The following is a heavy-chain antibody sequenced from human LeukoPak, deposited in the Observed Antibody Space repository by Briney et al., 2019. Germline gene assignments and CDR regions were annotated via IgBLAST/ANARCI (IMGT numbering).Heavy chain of an antibody. CDR1: GFNFNDAW. CDR2: VRTTAEGETT. CDR3: TAGLGKTDDDS. J-gene: IGHJ4*02. V-gene: IGHV3-15*01. D-gene: IGHD4-11*01. Sequence: GGSLRLSCEGSGFNFNDAWMSWIRQAPGKGLEWVGRVRTTAEGETTDYAAPVRGRFIISRDDSKNMVFLQMNRLETEDTAIYYCTAGLGKTDDDSWGKGTLVTVSS.